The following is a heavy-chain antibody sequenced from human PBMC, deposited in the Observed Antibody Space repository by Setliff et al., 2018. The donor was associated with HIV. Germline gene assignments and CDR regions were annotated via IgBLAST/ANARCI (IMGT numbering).Heavy chain of an antibody. D-gene: IGHD3-16*01. CDR2: IGTNGYST. V-gene: IGHV3-64*02. Sequence: SCAASGFSFSDYVMYWVRQAPGMGLEYVSAIGTNGYSTYYADSVKGRFTISRDDSKNTLYLQMGSLRTEDTAVYYCARGDHDYVWGSLNSWGQGTLVTVSS. CDR3: ARGDHDYVWGSLNS. J-gene: IGHJ4*02. CDR1: GFSFSDYV.